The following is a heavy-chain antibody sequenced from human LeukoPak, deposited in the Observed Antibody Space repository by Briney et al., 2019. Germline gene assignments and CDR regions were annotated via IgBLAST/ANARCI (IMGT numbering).Heavy chain of an antibody. V-gene: IGHV3-30*04. CDR1: GFTFSSYA. D-gene: IGHD2-2*01. CDR2: ISYDGSNK. J-gene: IGHJ4*02. Sequence: PGGSLRLSCAASGFTFSSYAMHWVRQAPGKGLKWVAVISYDGSNKYYADSVKGRFTISRDNSKNTLYLQMNSLRAEDTAVYYCARDFGYQLPSREWLNWGQGTLVTVSS. CDR3: ARDFGYQLPSREWLN.